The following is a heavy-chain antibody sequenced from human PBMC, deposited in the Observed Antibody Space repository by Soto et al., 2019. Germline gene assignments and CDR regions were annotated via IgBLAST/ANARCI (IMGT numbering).Heavy chain of an antibody. D-gene: IGHD5-12*01. CDR2: IHHSGST. V-gene: IGHV4-38-2*01. Sequence: SETLSLTCVVSDYSISSNNYWGWIRQPPGKGLECIGSIHHSGSTYYSPSLNSRVTVSLDTSKNQFSLKLSSVDAADTAVYYCARMSVEMATTYYFDSWGQGALVTVSS. CDR1: DYSISSNNY. J-gene: IGHJ4*02. CDR3: ARMSVEMATTYYFDS.